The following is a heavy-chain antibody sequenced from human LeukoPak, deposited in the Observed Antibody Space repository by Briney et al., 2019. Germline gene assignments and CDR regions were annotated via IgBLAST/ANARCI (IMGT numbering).Heavy chain of an antibody. Sequence: GGSLRLSCTASGFTFSTYSMNWVRQAPGKGLEWVSYIISSSGTTQYADSVKGRFTISRDNGRNSLSLQMNSLRAEDTAIYYCVRDRNWAFENWGQGVLVTVSS. CDR2: IISSSGTT. D-gene: IGHD1-14*01. CDR3: VRDRNWAFEN. J-gene: IGHJ4*02. CDR1: GFTFSTYS. V-gene: IGHV3-48*01.